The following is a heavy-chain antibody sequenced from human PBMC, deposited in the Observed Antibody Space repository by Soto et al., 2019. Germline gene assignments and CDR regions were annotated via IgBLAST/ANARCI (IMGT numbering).Heavy chain of an antibody. CDR2: INAGNGNT. CDR3: ARGSPLWFDP. J-gene: IGHJ5*02. Sequence: ASLKVSCKSSGFTFTSYAIDWVRQAPGQRLEWMGWINAGNGNTKYSQKFQGRVTITRDTSASTAYMELSSLRSEDTAVYYCARGSPLWFDPWGQGTLVTVSS. CDR1: GFTFTSYA. V-gene: IGHV1-3*01.